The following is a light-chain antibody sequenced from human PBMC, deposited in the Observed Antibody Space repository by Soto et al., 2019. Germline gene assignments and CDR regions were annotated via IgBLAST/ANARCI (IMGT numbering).Light chain of an antibody. CDR3: CSYATPRQ. Sequence: QSALTQPASVSGSPGQSITISCTGTTSEVGSYNLVSWYQQHPGKAPKLIIYEVSEQPSGVSTRFSGSKSGNMASLTISGLQAEDEAEYYCCSYATPRQFGGGTKLTVL. CDR1: TSEVGSYNL. J-gene: IGLJ2*01. CDR2: EVS. V-gene: IGLV2-23*02.